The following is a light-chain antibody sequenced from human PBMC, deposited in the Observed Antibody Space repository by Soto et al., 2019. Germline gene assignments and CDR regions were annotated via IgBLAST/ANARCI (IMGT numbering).Light chain of an antibody. CDR3: QKYSSVIT. CDR1: QAISNF. J-gene: IGKJ5*01. CDR2: AAS. V-gene: IGKV1-27*01. Sequence: DIQMTQSPSSLSASVGDRVTIACRASQAISNFLAWYQQKPGKVPKLLISAASTLQSGVPSRFSGSGSGTDFTLIITSLQPEFVATYYCQKYSSVITFGQGTRLEIK.